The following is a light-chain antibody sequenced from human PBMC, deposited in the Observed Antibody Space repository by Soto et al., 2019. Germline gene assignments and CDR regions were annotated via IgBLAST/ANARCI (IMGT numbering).Light chain of an antibody. CDR1: QSVNNNY. V-gene: IGKV3-20*01. J-gene: IGKJ1*01. CDR3: QQYAIFPRT. CDR2: GAS. Sequence: ENVLTQSPGTLSLSPGEEATLSCRASQSVNNNYLAWYQQIPGQPPRLLIYGASSRATGIPDRFSGRGSGTDFTLTISRLEPEDFSVYYCQQYAIFPRTVGQGTKVEIK.